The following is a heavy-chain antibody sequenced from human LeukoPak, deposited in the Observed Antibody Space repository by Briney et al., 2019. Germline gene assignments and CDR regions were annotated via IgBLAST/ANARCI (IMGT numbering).Heavy chain of an antibody. CDR2: IIPIFGTA. V-gene: IGHV1-69*13. D-gene: IGHD5-12*01. CDR3: ARFRARGYSGYEPPYYFDY. Sequence: ASVKVSCKASGGTFSSYAISWVRQAPGQGLEWMGGIIPIFGTANYAQKFQGRVTITADESTSTAYMELSSLRSEDTAVYYCARFRARGYSGYEPPYYFDYWGQGTLVTVSS. CDR1: GGTFSSYA. J-gene: IGHJ4*02.